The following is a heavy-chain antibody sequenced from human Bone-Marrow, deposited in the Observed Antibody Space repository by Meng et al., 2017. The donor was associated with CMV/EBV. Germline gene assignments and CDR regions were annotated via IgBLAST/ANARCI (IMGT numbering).Heavy chain of an antibody. D-gene: IGHD3-10*01. CDR2: IITIFGTA. V-gene: IGHV1-69*05. Sequence: SVQVSCKASGGSFSSYAIIWVRQAPRQGLEWMGGIITIFGTANYAQKFKGRVTITTDESTSTAYMDLSSLRSEDTAVYYCARLKGMVRGLYGMDVWGQGTTVTVSS. CDR3: ARLKGMVRGLYGMDV. J-gene: IGHJ6*02. CDR1: GGSFSSYA.